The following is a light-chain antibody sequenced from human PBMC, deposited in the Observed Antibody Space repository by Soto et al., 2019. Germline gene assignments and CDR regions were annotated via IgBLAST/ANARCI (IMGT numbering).Light chain of an antibody. J-gene: IGKJ1*01. V-gene: IGKV1-27*01. CDR2: AAS. Sequence: HMTHSPSTLSASVLYRVTITFLASQVISNYLSWYQQKPGKVPKLLIYAASTLQSGVPSRFSGSGSGTDFTLTISSLQPEDVATYYCQKYNSAPPTFGQGTKVDIK. CDR1: QVISNY. CDR3: QKYNSAPPT.